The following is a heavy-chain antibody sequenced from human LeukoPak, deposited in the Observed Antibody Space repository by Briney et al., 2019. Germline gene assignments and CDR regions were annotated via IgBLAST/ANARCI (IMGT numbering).Heavy chain of an antibody. CDR1: GYTFTGYY. CDR2: INPNSDGT. D-gene: IGHD3-10*01. J-gene: IGHJ4*02. Sequence: WASVKGSCKASGYTFTGYYMHWVRQAPGQGLEWMGWINPNSDGTNYAQKFQGRVTMTRDTSISTAYMELSRLRSDDTAVYYCARDGSEGRGYYWGQGTLVTVSS. CDR3: ARDGSEGRGYY. V-gene: IGHV1-2*02.